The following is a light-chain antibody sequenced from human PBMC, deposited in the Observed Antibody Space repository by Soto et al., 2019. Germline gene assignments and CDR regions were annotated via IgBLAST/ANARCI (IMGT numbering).Light chain of an antibody. J-gene: IGLJ1*01. V-gene: IGLV2-8*01. CDR3: SSYAGSTNRYV. Sequence: QSALTQPPSASGSPGQSVTISCTGTSSDVGGYNFVSWYQQHPGKAPKLMIYELNKRPSGVPDRFSGSKSGNTASLTVSGLQAEDEDDYYCSSYAGSTNRYVFGTGTKLTVL. CDR2: ELN. CDR1: SSDVGGYNF.